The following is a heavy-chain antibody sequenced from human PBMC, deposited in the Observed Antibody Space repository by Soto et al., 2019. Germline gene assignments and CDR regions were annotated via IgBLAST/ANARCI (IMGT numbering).Heavy chain of an antibody. Sequence: EVQLVESGGGLVQPGRSLRLSCAASGFTFDDYAMHWVRQAPGKGLEWGSGISWNGGSIGYADSVKGRFTISRDNAKNSLYLQMKSLRAEDTALYYCAKDTTYYYDSSGPWGACDIWGQGTMVTVSS. CDR3: AKDTTYYYDSSGPWGACDI. CDR2: ISWNGGSI. V-gene: IGHV3-9*01. D-gene: IGHD3-22*01. J-gene: IGHJ3*02. CDR1: GFTFDDYA.